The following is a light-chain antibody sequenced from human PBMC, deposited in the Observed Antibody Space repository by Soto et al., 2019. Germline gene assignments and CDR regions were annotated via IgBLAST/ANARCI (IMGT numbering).Light chain of an antibody. Sequence: EIVGTQSPSSLSLSPGERATLSCRASQSFNSNLAWYQHKPGQAPRLLIYDASNRATGSPARFSGSGSGTDFTLTVSRLEPEDFAGYCCNHGRDWPSFTFGQGTRLE. J-gene: IGKJ5*01. CDR3: NHGRDWPSFT. CDR2: DAS. V-gene: IGKV3-11*01. CDR1: QSFNSN.